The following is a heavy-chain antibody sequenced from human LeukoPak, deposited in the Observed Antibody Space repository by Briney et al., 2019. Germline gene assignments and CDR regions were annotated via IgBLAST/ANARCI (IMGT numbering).Heavy chain of an antibody. V-gene: IGHV4-59*08. CDR2: IYYSGST. D-gene: IGHD1-26*01. CDR1: GASISSYY. J-gene: IGHJ6*02. CDR3: ARWEVFYYYAMDV. Sequence: RSSETLSLTCTVSGASISSYYWSWMRQPPGKGLEWIGYIYYSGSTNYNPPLKSRVTISVDTSKNQFSLRLSSVTAADTAVYYCARWEVFYYYAMDVWGQGTTVTVSS.